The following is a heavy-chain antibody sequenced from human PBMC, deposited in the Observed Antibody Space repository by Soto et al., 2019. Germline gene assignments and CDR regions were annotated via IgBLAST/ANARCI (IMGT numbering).Heavy chain of an antibody. CDR1: GGTFSSYA. CDR2: IIPIFGTA. CDR3: ARDGGEEGFDVAWLAPDSNKYNWFDP. D-gene: IGHD6-19*01. V-gene: IGHV1-69*13. J-gene: IGHJ5*02. Sequence: ASVKVSCKASGGTFSSYAISWVRQAPGQGLEWMGGIIPIFGTANYAQKFQGRVTVTADESTSTAYMELSSLRSEDTAVYYCARDGGEEGFDVAWLAPDSNKYNWFDPWGQGTLVTVPQ.